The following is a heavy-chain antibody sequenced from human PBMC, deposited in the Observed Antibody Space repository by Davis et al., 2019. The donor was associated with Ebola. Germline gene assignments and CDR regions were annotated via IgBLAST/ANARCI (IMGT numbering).Heavy chain of an antibody. Sequence: PGESLKISCAASGFTFSFYSMHWVRQAPGKGLEWVALISDDGSKKYYADSVKGRFTISRDNSKNTLYLQMNSLRDEDTAVYYCARSVPALAVAGYFDYWGQGTLVTVSS. J-gene: IGHJ4*02. CDR2: ISDDGSKK. CDR3: ARSVPALAVAGYFDY. V-gene: IGHV3-30*04. D-gene: IGHD6-19*01. CDR1: GFTFSFYS.